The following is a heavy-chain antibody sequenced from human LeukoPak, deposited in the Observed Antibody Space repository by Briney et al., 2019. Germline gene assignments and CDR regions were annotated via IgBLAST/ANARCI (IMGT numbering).Heavy chain of an antibody. Sequence: ASVKVSCKVSGYTLTELSMHWVRQAPGKGLEWMGGFDPEDGETIYARKFQGRVTMTEDTSTYTAYMELSSLRSEDTAVYYCATTGYSSSPDDAFDIWGQGTMVTVSS. CDR2: FDPEDGET. CDR1: GYTLTELS. V-gene: IGHV1-24*01. J-gene: IGHJ3*02. CDR3: ATTGYSSSPDDAFDI. D-gene: IGHD6-6*01.